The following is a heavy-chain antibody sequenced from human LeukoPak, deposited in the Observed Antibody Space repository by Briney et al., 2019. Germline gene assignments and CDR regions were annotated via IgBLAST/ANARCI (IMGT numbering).Heavy chain of an antibody. V-gene: IGHV3-23*01. CDR2: ISNSGVNT. CDR1: GFTFRSYA. J-gene: IGHJ4*02. CDR3: AKRNSSGWYYFDY. D-gene: IGHD6-19*01. Sequence: GGSLRLSCAASGFTFRSYAMSWVRQAPGKGLEWVSLISNSGVNTYYANSVKGRFTISRDNSKNTLYLQMNSLRDEDTAIYYCAKRNSSGWYYFDYWGQGTLDPVSS.